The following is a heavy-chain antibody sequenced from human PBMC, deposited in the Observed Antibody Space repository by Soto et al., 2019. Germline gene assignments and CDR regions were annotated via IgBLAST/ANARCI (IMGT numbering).Heavy chain of an antibody. CDR3: ARGMTTVTTLDY. D-gene: IGHD4-4*01. V-gene: IGHV4-59*12. CDR2: IYHSGST. J-gene: IGHJ4*02. CDR1: GGPISNYY. Sequence: SETLSLTCTVSGGPISNYYWSWFRQTPGKGLEWIGYIYHSGSTYYNPSLKSRITISIDRSKNQLSLKLSSVTAADTAVYYCARGMTTVTTLDYWGQGTLVTVSS.